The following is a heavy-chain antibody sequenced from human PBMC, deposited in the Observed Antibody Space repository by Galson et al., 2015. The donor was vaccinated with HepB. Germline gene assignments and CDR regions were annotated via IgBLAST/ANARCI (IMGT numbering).Heavy chain of an antibody. CDR3: ARVLWFGELSAHYFQH. V-gene: IGHV1-69*04. D-gene: IGHD3-10*01. Sequence: SVKVSCKASGGTFSSYAISWVRQAPGQGLEWMGRIIPILGIANYAQKFQGRVTITADKSTSTAYMELSSLRSEDTAVYYCARVLWFGELSAHYFQHWGQGTLVTVSS. CDR1: GGTFSSYA. J-gene: IGHJ1*01. CDR2: IIPILGIA.